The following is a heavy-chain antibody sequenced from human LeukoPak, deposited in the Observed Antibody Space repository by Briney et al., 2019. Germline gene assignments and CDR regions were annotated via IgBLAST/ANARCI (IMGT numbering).Heavy chain of an antibody. D-gene: IGHD2-15*01. V-gene: IGHV3-48*02. CDR2: IYSGAGPK. J-gene: IGHJ6*02. CDR1: GLTFSDYT. Sequence: GGSLRLSCAASGLTFSDYTVNWVRQAPGKGLEWISNIYSGAGPKYYADSVKGRSTISRDSAENSVSLQMSSLRDEDTAVYYCAIVVVTNYGMDVWGQGTTVTVSS. CDR3: AIVVVTNYGMDV.